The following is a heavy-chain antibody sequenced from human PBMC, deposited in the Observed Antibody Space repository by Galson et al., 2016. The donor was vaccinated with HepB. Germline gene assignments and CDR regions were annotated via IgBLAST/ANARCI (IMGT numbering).Heavy chain of an antibody. J-gene: IGHJ4*02. Sequence: SLRLSCAASGFTFSDYYMTWIRQAPGKGLEWVSDISSSGSTLYYADSVKGRFTISRDNAKKSLYLQMNSLRADDTAVYYCARRKEGGWSDYWGQGTLVTVSS. CDR3: ARRKEGGWSDY. CDR1: GFTFSDYY. D-gene: IGHD6-19*01. CDR2: ISSSGSTL. V-gene: IGHV3-11*01.